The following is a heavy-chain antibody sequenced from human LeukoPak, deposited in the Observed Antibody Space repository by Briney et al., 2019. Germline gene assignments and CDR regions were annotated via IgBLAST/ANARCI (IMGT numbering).Heavy chain of an antibody. V-gene: IGHV3-23*01. CDR3: AKDGHYYDSSGYSPSGY. CDR2: ISGSGGST. J-gene: IGHJ4*02. Sequence: GGSLRLSCAASGFTFSSYAMSWVRQAPGKGLEWVSAISGSGGSTYYADSVKGRFTISRDNSKNTLYLQMNSLRAEDTAAYYCAKDGHYYDSSGYSPSGYWGQGTLVTVSS. D-gene: IGHD3-22*01. CDR1: GFTFSSYA.